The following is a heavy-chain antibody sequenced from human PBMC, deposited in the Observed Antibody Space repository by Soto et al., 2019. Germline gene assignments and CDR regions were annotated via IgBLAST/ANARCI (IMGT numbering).Heavy chain of an antibody. V-gene: IGHV3-21*01. CDR2: ISSSSSYI. Sequence: PGGSLRLSCAASGFTFSSYSMSWVRQAPGKGLEWVSSISSSSSYIYYADSVKGRFTISRDNAKNSLYLQMNSLRAEDTAVYYCARAMVVAALPTAAMDVWGQGTTVTVSS. D-gene: IGHD2-15*01. CDR1: GFTFSSYS. J-gene: IGHJ6*02. CDR3: ARAMVVAALPTAAMDV.